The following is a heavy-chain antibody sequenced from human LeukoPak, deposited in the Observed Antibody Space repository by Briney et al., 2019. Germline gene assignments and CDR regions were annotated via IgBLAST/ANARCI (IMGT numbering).Heavy chain of an antibody. CDR1: GVSITSTHYH. V-gene: IGHV4-61*02. CDR3: AREFVTMVRGTTYSYYYYYMDV. J-gene: IGHJ6*03. CDR2: IYTTRST. Sequence: SETLSLTCSVSGVSITSTHYHWSWIRQSAGKGLEWLGRIYTTRSTNCNPSLQSRVTISMDTSKNQFSLNLNSLTAADTAVYYCAREFVTMVRGTTYSYYYYYMDVWGKGTTVTVSS. D-gene: IGHD3-10*01.